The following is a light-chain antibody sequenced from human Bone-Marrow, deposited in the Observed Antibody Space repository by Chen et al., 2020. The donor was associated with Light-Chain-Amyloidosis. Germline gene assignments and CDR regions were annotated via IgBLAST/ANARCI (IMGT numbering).Light chain of an antibody. CDR2: TNA. CDR1: SSNNGSNY. J-gene: IGLJ1*01. Sequence: QSVLTQPPSASGSPGQRVTISCSGTSSNNGSNYVSWFQQLPGSAPNLLIYTNAQRPSGVPDRIAGSKSGTSASLTISGLRSEDEADYYFAAWDDSLSGFFVFGTGTTVTVL. CDR3: AAWDDSLSGFFV. V-gene: IGLV1-47*01.